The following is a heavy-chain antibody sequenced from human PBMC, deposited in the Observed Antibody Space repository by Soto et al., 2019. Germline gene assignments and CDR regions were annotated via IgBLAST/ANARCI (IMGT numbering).Heavy chain of an antibody. Sequence: EVQLVESGGGLVQPGGSLRLSCAASGFTVSSNYMSWVRQAPGKGLEWVSVIYSGGSTYYADSVKGRFTISRDNSKNTVYLQMNSLRAEDTAVYYCARGSSWYRLDYWGQGTLVTVSS. D-gene: IGHD6-13*01. J-gene: IGHJ4*02. CDR3: ARGSSWYRLDY. V-gene: IGHV3-66*01. CDR2: IYSGGST. CDR1: GFTVSSNY.